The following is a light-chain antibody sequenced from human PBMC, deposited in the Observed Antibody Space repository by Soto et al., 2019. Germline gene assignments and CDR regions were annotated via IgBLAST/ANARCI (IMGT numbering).Light chain of an antibody. CDR3: CSYAGSSTFVV. Sequence: QSALTQPASVSGSPGQSITISCTGTSSDVGSYNLVSWYQQHPAKAPKLLIFEGTKRTSGVSNRFSVSKSGNTASLTISGLQADDEADYYCCSYAGSSTFVVFGGGTKLTVL. J-gene: IGLJ2*01. CDR2: EGT. CDR1: SSDVGSYNL. V-gene: IGLV2-23*03.